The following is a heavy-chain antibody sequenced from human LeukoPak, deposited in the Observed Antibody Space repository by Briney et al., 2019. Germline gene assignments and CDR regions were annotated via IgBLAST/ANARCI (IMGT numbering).Heavy chain of an antibody. D-gene: IGHD1-26*01. Sequence: AGGSLRPSCAASGFTFSSYCMSWVRQAPGKGLEWVANIKQDGSQKYYVDSVKGRFTISRDNAKSLLYLQMNSLRAEDTAVYYCARSSEIVGATTHYYYYGMDVWGQGTTVTVSS. CDR2: IKQDGSQK. V-gene: IGHV3-7*01. CDR1: GFTFSSYC. CDR3: ARSSEIVGATTHYYYYGMDV. J-gene: IGHJ6*02.